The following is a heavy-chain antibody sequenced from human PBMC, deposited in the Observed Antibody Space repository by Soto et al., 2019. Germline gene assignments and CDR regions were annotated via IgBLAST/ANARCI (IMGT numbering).Heavy chain of an antibody. CDR1: GYTFTSYH. CDR3: ASSPLVVVPAAISYWFDP. CDR2: IIAIHGNT. J-gene: IGHJ5*02. Sequence: ASVKVSCKASGYTFTSYHISWVRQAPGQGLEWMGRIIAIHGNTNYAQKFQGRVTITADTSTSTAYMELSSLRSEETAVYYCASSPLVVVPAAISYWFDPWGQGTLVTVSS. V-gene: IGHV1-18*01. D-gene: IGHD2-2*02.